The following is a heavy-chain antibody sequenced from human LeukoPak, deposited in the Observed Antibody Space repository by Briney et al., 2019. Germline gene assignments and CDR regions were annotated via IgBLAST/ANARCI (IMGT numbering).Heavy chain of an antibody. D-gene: IGHD3-10*01. J-gene: IGHJ3*02. V-gene: IGHV1-18*01. Sequence: ASVKVSCKASGYTFTSYGISWVRQAPGQGLEWMGWISAYNGNTNYAQKLQGRVTMTTDTSASTAYMELSSLRSEDTAVYYCARDNEWFGEFDAFDIWGQGTMVTVSS. CDR3: ARDNEWFGEFDAFDI. CDR2: ISAYNGNT. CDR1: GYTFTSYG.